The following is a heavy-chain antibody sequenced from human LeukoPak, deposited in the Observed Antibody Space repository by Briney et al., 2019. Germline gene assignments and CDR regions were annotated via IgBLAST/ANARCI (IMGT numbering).Heavy chain of an antibody. CDR2: ISYDGSNK. CDR3: ARARYYDVDY. CDR1: GFTFSGSA. V-gene: IGHV3-30-3*01. J-gene: IGHJ4*02. D-gene: IGHD3-9*01. Sequence: GGSLRLSCAASGFTFSGSAMHWVRQASGKGLEWVAVISYDGSNKYYADSVKGRFTISRDNSKNTLYLQMNSLRAEDTAVYYCARARYYDVDYWGQGTLVTVSS.